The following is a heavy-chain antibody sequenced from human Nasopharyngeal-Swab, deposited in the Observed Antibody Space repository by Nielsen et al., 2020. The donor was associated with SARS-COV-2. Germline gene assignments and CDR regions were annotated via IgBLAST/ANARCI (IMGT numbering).Heavy chain of an antibody. CDR3: ASNARGYQLLREAGPYYYYYYMDV. CDR1: GGTFISYA. D-gene: IGHD2-2*01. Sequence: SVKVSCKASGGTFISYAISWVRQAPGQGLEWMGGIIPIFGTANYAQKFQGRVTITADESTSTAYMELSSLRSEDTAVYYCASNARGYQLLREAGPYYYYYYMDVWGKGTTVTVSS. J-gene: IGHJ6*03. CDR2: IIPIFGTA. V-gene: IGHV1-69*13.